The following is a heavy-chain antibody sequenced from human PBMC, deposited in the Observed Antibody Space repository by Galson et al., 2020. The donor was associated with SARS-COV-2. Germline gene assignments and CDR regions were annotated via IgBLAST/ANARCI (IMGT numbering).Heavy chain of an antibody. CDR2: IYYTGRA. D-gene: IGHD6-13*01. V-gene: IGHV4-39*01. J-gene: IGHJ5*02. CDR3: ARHRTYSSSWDNWFDP. Sequence: ASETLSLTCSVSGGSITSSGYSWGWIRQSPGEGLDWIASIYYTGRAYYNPSRKSRVTISVDTSKNQFSLKLRSVTAADTAFYYCARHRTYSSSWDNWFDPWGQGTLVTVSS. CDR1: GGSITSSGYS.